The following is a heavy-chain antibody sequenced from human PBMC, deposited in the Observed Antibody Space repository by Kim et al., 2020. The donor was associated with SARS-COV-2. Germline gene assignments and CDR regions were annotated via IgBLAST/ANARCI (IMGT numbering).Heavy chain of an antibody. Sequence: DTRYNRSLQGRFTFSVDTYISTVHLQGGSLRASDTAMYYCARQGQQQAFDMWGQGTMVTVSS. CDR2: DT. CDR3: ARQGQQQAFDM. J-gene: IGHJ3*02. V-gene: IGHV5-51*01. D-gene: IGHD6-13*01.